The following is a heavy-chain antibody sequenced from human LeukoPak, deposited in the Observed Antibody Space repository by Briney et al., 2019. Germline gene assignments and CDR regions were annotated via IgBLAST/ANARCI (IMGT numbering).Heavy chain of an antibody. V-gene: IGHV1-18*04. J-gene: IGHJ3*02. CDR2: ISGYNGNT. D-gene: IGHD2-21*02. CDR3: AREKLYCGGDCYPSHAFDI. Sequence: ASVKVSCKASGYTFTGYYMHWVRQAPGQGLEYMGWISGYNGNTKYAQQLQGRVTMTTDTSTSTVYMELRSLGSEDTAVYYCAREKLYCGGDCYPSHAFDIWGQGTMVTVSS. CDR1: GYTFTGYY.